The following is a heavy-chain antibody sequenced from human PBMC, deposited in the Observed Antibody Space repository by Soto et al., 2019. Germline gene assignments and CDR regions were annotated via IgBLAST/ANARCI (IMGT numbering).Heavy chain of an antibody. D-gene: IGHD3-10*01. J-gene: IGHJ4*02. Sequence: EVQLLESGGGLVQPGGSLRLSCAASGFTFGSYAMSWVRQAPGKGLEWLSTVTDSGSRTHYADSVKGRFTISRDNSKNMLYLQMNGQRVGDSAIYYGAGIPGHHGGWGQGTLVTVSS. V-gene: IGHV3-23*01. CDR2: VTDSGSRT. CDR1: GFTFGSYA. CDR3: AGIPGHHGG.